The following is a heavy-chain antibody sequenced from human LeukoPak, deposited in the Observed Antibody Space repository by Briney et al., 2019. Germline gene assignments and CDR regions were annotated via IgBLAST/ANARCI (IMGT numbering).Heavy chain of an antibody. CDR1: GYTFTSYD. Sequence: GASVKVSCKASGYTFTSYDINWVRQAAGQGLEWMGWMNPNSGNTGYAQKFQGRVTMTRNTSISTAYMELSSLRSEDTAVYYCARGSVRDGYNYWFDPWGQGTLVTVSS. J-gene: IGHJ5*02. D-gene: IGHD5-24*01. CDR3: ARGSVRDGYNYWFDP. V-gene: IGHV1-8*01. CDR2: MNPNSGNT.